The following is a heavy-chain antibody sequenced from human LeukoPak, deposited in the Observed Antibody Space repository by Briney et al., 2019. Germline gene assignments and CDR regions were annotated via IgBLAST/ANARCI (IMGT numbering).Heavy chain of an antibody. CDR2: ISAYNGNT. V-gene: IGHV1-18*04. J-gene: IGHJ4*02. CDR1: GYTFTSYG. CDR3: ARGGLYCSGGSCYPPFDY. D-gene: IGHD2-15*01. Sequence: ASVKVSCKASGYTFTSYGITWVRQAPGQGLEWMGWISAYNGNTNYAQKLRGRVTMTTDTSTSTVYMELRSLRSDDTAVYYCARGGLYCSGGSCYPPFDYWGQGTLVTVSS.